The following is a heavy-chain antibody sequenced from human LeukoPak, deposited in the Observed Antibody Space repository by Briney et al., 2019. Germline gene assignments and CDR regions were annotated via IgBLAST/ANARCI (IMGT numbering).Heavy chain of an antibody. CDR3: ARPYYYDSRIDS. CDR1: GGSISSGDYY. D-gene: IGHD3-22*01. CDR2: MYYSGST. V-gene: IGHV4-30-4*01. Sequence: SQTLSLTCTVSGGSISSGDYYWSWIRQPPGKGLEWIGYMYYSGSTYYNPSLKSRVTISLDTSKNQFSLKQSSVAAADTAVYYCARPYYYDSRIDSWGQGTLVTVSS. J-gene: IGHJ5*01.